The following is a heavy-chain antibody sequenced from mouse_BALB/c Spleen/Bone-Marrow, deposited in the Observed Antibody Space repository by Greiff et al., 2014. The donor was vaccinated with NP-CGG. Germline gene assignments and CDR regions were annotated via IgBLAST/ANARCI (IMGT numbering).Heavy chain of an antibody. V-gene: IGHV1-4*02. D-gene: IGHD2-10*02. J-gene: IGHJ2*01. Sequence: VQLQQSAAELARPGASVKMSCKASGYSLTSYTMHWVKQRPGQGLEWIGYINPSSGYNEYNQKFKDKTTLTADKSSSTAYMQPSSLTSEDSAVYYCARPYGNYVYYWGQGTTLTVSS. CDR3: ARPYGNYVYY. CDR1: GYSLTSYT. CDR2: INPSSGYN.